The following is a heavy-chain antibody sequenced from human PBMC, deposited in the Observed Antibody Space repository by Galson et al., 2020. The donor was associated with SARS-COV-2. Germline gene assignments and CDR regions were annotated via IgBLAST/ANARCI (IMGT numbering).Heavy chain of an antibody. V-gene: IGHV4-59*01. CDR3: ARSSRYSDSTDY. CDR2: INYSGST. Sequence: SETLSLTCTDSDGYTSSTFWSWIRQPPGKGLEWICYINYSGSTNYNPSLKSRVTMSVDTSKNQFSLKLSSVTAADTAVYYCARSSRYSDSTDYWGQGTLVTVSS. CDR1: DGYTSSTF. J-gene: IGHJ4*02. D-gene: IGHD3-9*01.